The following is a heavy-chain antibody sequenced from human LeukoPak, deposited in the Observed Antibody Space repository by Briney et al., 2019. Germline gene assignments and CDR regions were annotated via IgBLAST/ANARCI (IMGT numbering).Heavy chain of an antibody. J-gene: IGHJ4*02. CDR3: ARGLYSSGYYYFDY. V-gene: IGHV3-53*01. D-gene: IGHD6-19*01. CDR2: IYSGGST. CDR1: EFTVSSKY. Sequence: PGGSLRLSCAASEFTVSSKYMSWVRQAPGKGLEWVSVIYSGGSTYYADSVKGRFTISRDNSKNTLYLQMNSLRAEDTAVYYCARGLYSSGYYYFDYWGQGTLVTVSS.